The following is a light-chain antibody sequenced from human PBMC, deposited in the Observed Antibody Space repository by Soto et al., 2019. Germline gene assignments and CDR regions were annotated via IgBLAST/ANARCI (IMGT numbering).Light chain of an antibody. CDR2: QDS. Sequence: SYELTQPPSVSVSPGQTASITCSGDKLGDKYACWYQQKPGQSPGLVIYQDSKRPSGIPERFSGSNSGNTATLTISGTQARDEADDYCQAWDSSTVVFGGGTKLTVL. CDR1: KLGDKY. J-gene: IGLJ2*01. V-gene: IGLV3-1*01. CDR3: QAWDSSTVV.